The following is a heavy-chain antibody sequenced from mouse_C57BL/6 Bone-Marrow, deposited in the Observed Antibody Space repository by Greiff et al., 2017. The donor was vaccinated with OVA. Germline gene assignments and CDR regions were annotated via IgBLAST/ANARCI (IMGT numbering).Heavy chain of an antibody. D-gene: IGHD2-3*01. CDR2: IRNKANGYTT. Sequence: DVKLVESGGGLVQPGGSLSLSCAASGFTFTDYYMRWVRQPPGQALEWLGFIRNKANGYTTEYSVSVKGRFTISRDNSQSILDLQMNALRAEDSATYYCARWRDDRVLDYWGQGTSVTVSS. V-gene: IGHV7-3*01. CDR1: GFTFTDYY. CDR3: ARWRDDRVLDY. J-gene: IGHJ4*01.